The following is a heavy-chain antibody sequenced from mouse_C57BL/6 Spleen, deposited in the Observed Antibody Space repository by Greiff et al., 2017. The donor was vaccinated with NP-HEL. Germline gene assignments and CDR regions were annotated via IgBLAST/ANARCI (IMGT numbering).Heavy chain of an antibody. Sequence: VQLQQSVAELVRPGASVKLSCTASGFTITNTYMHWVKQRPEQGLEWIGRIDPANGNTKYTAKFQGKATITADTSSNTAYLQLSSLTSEDTASYYCVIMSYYSNRDYAMDEWGQETSGTVSS. CDR2: IDPANGNT. D-gene: IGHD2-5*01. V-gene: IGHV14-3*01. CDR1: GFTITNTY. J-gene: IGHJ4*01. CDR3: VIMSYYSNRDYAMDE.